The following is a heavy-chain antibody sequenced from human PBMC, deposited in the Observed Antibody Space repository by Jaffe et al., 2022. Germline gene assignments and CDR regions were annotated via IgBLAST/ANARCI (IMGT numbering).Heavy chain of an antibody. CDR1: GGSISSYY. CDR2: IYYSGST. V-gene: IGHV4-59*01. CDR3: ARTTKDSSGWDFEDY. J-gene: IGHJ4*02. D-gene: IGHD6-19*01. Sequence: QVQLQESGPGLVKPSETLSLTCTVSGGSISSYYWSWIRQPPGKGLEWIGYIYYSGSTNYNPSLKSRVTISVDTSKNQFSLKLSSVTAADTAVYYCARTTKDSSGWDFEDYWGQGTLVTVSS.